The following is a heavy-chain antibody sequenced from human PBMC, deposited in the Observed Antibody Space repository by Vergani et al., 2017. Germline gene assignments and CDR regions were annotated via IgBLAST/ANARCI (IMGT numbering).Heavy chain of an antibody. CDR2: ISAYNGNT. CDR3: ARDDCSSTICYTEFGLDY. V-gene: IGHV1-18*01. Sequence: HVEMVQSGAEAKKPGASVKVSCKASGYTFSSYGVTWVRQAPGQGLEWMGWISAYNGNTIYAQKFQGRVIMTTDTSMSTAYMELRSLKSDDTAVYYCARDDCSSTICYTEFGLDYWGQGTLVTVSS. J-gene: IGHJ4*02. D-gene: IGHD2-2*02. CDR1: GYTFSSYG.